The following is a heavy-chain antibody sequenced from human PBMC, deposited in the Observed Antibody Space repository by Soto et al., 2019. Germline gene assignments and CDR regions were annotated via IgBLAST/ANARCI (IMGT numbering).Heavy chain of an antibody. CDR1: GYSISSGYY. D-gene: IGHD2-2*01. J-gene: IGHJ4*02. Sequence: SETLSLTCGVSGYSISSGYYWGWIRQPPGKGLEWIGSVYHSGNTFYNPSLKSRVTISIDTSRNQFSLKLSSVTAADTAIFYCARVSYCSTTSCYSGDSYYFDYWGRGTLVTVSS. CDR3: ARVSYCSTTSCYSGDSYYFDY. CDR2: VYHSGNT. V-gene: IGHV4-38-2*01.